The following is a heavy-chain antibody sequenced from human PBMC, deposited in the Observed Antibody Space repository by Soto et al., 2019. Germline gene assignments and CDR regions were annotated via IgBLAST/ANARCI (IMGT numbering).Heavy chain of an antibody. D-gene: IGHD4-17*01. CDR2: IYWNDDK. Sequence: KSRLTLENRTQALALTSTFSGFSLSTSGVGVGWICQPPGKALEWLALIYWNDDKRYSPSLKSRLTITKDTSKNQVVLTMTNMDPVDTATYYCSHSSRQNDYGDYTRVDPWGQGTLVTVSS. CDR3: SHSSRQNDYGDYTRVDP. V-gene: IGHV2-5*01. CDR1: GFSLSTSGVG. J-gene: IGHJ5*02.